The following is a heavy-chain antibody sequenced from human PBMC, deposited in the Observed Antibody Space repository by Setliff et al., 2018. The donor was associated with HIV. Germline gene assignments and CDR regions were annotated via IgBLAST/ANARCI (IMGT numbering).Heavy chain of an antibody. CDR2: IYHSGGT. J-gene: IGHJ3*02. CDR3: ARSGFYYDTTDYYRHTGASAVDAFDI. CDR1: GYSISSGYY. Sequence: SETLSLTCAVSGYSISSGYYWGWIRQPPGRGLEWIGNIYHSGGTHYNPSLRSRVTISVDTPKNHFSLKLSSVTAADTAVYYCARSGFYYDTTDYYRHTGASAVDAFDIWGQGTMVTVSS. D-gene: IGHD3-22*01. V-gene: IGHV4-38-2*01.